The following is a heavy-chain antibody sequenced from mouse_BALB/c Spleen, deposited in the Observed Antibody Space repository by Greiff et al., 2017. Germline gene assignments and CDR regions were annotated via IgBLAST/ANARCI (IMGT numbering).Heavy chain of an antibody. J-gene: IGHJ2*01. D-gene: IGHD1-1*01. CDR2: ISSGGSYT. CDR1: GFTFSSYT. CDR3: TREKAITTVVAHFDY. Sequence: EVQVVESGGGLVKPGGSLKLSCAASGFTFSSYTMSWVRQTPEKRLEWVATISSGGSYTYYPDSVKGRFTISRDNAKNTLYLQMSSLKSEDTAMYYCTREKAITTVVAHFDYWGQGTTLTVSS. V-gene: IGHV5-6-4*01.